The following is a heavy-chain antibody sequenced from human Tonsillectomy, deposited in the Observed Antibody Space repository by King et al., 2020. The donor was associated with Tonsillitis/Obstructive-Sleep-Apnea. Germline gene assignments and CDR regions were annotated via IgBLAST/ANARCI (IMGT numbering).Heavy chain of an antibody. Sequence: VQLVQSGAEVKKPGASVKVSCKAPGYTFTSYAMHWGRQAPGQRLEWRGWINAGNGNTKYSQKFQGRVTITRDTSASTAYMELSSLRSEDTAVYYCARDRITGPIGYFDYWGQGTLVTVSS. CDR1: GYTFTSYA. V-gene: IGHV1-3*01. D-gene: IGHD1-7*01. CDR2: INAGNGNT. CDR3: ARDRITGPIGYFDY. J-gene: IGHJ4*02.